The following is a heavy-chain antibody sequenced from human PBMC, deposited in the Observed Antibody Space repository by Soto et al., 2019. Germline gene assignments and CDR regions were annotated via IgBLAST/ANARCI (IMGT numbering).Heavy chain of an antibody. V-gene: IGHV1-18*01. Sequence: GASAQVSCKASAYTCSRYGSTWVRQAPAQGLEWLGWVSAYNGNTNYAQNLQGRVTMTTDTSTSTAYMDLRSLKFDATAVYYCARDAQPYSYDSSGPPPDYWGQGTLVTVSS. D-gene: IGHD3-22*01. CDR3: ARDAQPYSYDSSGPPPDY. CDR1: AYTCSRYG. J-gene: IGHJ4*02. CDR2: VSAYNGNT.